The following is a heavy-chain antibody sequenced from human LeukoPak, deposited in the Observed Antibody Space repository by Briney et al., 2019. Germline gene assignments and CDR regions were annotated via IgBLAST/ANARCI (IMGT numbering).Heavy chain of an antibody. J-gene: IGHJ4*02. V-gene: IGHV3-7*01. D-gene: IGHD2-2*01. CDR1: GFTFSSYW. CDR2: IKQDGSEQ. Sequence: GGSLRLSCAASGFTFSSYWMSWVRQAPGKGVEGEANIKQDGSEQYYVDSVKGRFTISRDIAKNSLYLQMNSLRAEDTAVYYCASIVVPAEFDYWGQGTLVTVSS. CDR3: ASIVVPAEFDY.